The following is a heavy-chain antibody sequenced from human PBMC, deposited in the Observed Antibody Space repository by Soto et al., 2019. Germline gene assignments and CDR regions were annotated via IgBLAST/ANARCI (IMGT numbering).Heavy chain of an antibody. CDR3: ARSPRSSPYFDY. V-gene: IGHV5-51*01. CDR2: IYPGDHET. J-gene: IGHJ4*02. D-gene: IGHD6-13*01. CDR1: GYTFYNFW. Sequence: GESLKIPCQSSGYTFYNFWIGWVRQSPGKGLEWMGIIYPGDHETRYSPSFHGKVTISADRSINTAYLQWNSLEAADTAFYFCARSPRSSPYFDYWGQGALVTVSS.